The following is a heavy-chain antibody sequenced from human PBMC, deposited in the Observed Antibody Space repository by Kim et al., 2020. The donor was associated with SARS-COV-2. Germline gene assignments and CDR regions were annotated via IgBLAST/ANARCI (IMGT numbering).Heavy chain of an antibody. Sequence: ASVKVSCKASGYTFTSYGISWVRQAPGQELEWMGWISAYNGNTNYAQKLQGRVTMTTDTSTSTAYMELRSLRSDDTAVYYCARDRLVLNIAAAGLDYWGQGTLVTVSS. J-gene: IGHJ4*02. CDR1: GYTFTSYG. CDR3: ARDRLVLNIAAAGLDY. V-gene: IGHV1-18*01. CDR2: ISAYNGNT. D-gene: IGHD6-13*01.